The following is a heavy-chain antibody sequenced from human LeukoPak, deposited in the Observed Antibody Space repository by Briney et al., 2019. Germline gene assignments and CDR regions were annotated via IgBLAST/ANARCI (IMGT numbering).Heavy chain of an antibody. J-gene: IGHJ3*02. CDR1: GFTFSSYG. CDR2: IWYDGSNK. CDR3: ARADCSSTSCPERAFDI. Sequence: GGSLRLSCAASGFTFSSYGMHWVRQAPGKGLEWVAVIWYDGSNKYYGDSVKGRFTISRDNSKNTLYLQMNSLRAEDTAVYYCARADCSSTSCPERAFDIWGQGTMVTVSS. V-gene: IGHV3-33*01. D-gene: IGHD2-2*01.